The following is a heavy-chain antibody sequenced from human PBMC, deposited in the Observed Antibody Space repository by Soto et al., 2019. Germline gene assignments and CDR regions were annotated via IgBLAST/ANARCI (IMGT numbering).Heavy chain of an antibody. CDR1: GGTFSSYA. Sequence: SVKVSCKASGGTFSSYAINWVRQAPGQGLEWMGAIIPIFGTPNYAQKFQGRVTITADKSTSTAYMELSSLRSEDTAVYYCARGSSALNYYYGMDVWGQGTTVTVSS. CDR3: ARGSSALNYYYGMDV. CDR2: IIPIFGTP. J-gene: IGHJ6*02. D-gene: IGHD6-6*01. V-gene: IGHV1-69*06.